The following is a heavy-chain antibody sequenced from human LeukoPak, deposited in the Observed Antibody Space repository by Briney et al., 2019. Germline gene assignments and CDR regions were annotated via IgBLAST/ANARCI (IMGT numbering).Heavy chain of an antibody. CDR3: AGYCSGGSCYSHWFDP. Sequence: PSETLSLTCAVYGGSFSGYYWSWIRQPPGKGLEWIGEINHSGSTNYNPSLKSRVTISVDTSKNQFSLKLSSVTAADTAVYYCAGYCSGGSCYSHWFDPWGQGTLVTVSS. D-gene: IGHD2-15*01. CDR2: INHSGST. V-gene: IGHV4-34*01. CDR1: GGSFSGYY. J-gene: IGHJ5*02.